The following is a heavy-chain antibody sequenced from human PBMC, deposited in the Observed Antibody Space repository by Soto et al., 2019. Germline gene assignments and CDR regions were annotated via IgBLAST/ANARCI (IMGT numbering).Heavy chain of an antibody. V-gene: IGHV3-13*05. CDR3: ARGRYTNSAGAFDI. Sequence: EVQLVESGGNLVQPGGSLTLSCVASGFTFSSYDMHWVRQVTGKGLEWVSGIGPTGDPYYAGSVRGRLTISRENAKNSLYLQMDSLTPGDTAVYYCARGRYTNSAGAFDIWGQGTVVTVSS. J-gene: IGHJ3*02. CDR2: IGPTGDP. D-gene: IGHD4-4*01. CDR1: GFTFSSYD.